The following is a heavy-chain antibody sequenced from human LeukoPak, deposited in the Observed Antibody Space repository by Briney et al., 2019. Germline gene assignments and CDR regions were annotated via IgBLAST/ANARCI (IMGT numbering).Heavy chain of an antibody. Sequence: PGRSLRLSCAASGFTFDDYAMHWVRQAPGKGLEWVSGISWNSGSIGYADSVKGRFTISRDNAKNTLYLQMNSPRIEDTAVYYCVVDFQYNCPWGQGTLVTVSS. CDR2: ISWNSGSI. J-gene: IGHJ5*02. D-gene: IGHD5-24*01. V-gene: IGHV3-9*01. CDR3: VVDFQYNCP. CDR1: GFTFDDYA.